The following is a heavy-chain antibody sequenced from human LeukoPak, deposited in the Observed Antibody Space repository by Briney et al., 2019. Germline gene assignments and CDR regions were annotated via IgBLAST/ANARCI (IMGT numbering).Heavy chain of an antibody. V-gene: IGHV4-59*08. CDR3: ARHGIDAFDI. CDR1: GGSISSYY. CDR2: IYYSGST. J-gene: IGHJ3*02. Sequence: SETLSLTCTVSGGSISSYYWSWIRQSPGKGLEWIGYIYYSGSTNYNPSLKSRVTISVDTSKNQFSLKLSSVTAADTAVYYCARHGIDAFDIWGQGTMVTVSS. D-gene: IGHD1-26*01.